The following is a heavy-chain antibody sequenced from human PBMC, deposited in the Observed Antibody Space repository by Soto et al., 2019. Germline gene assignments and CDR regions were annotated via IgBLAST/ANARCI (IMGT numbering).Heavy chain of an antibody. CDR1: GGSISSGGYY. CDR3: ARHNGPLYVGYYYDMDV. J-gene: IGHJ6*02. V-gene: IGHV4-31*03. Sequence: SETLSLTCTFSGGSISSGGYYWRWIRHHPGKGLEWIGYIYYSGSTYYNPSLKGRVTISVDTSKNQFSLKLSSVTAADTAVYYCARHNGPLYVGYYYDMDVWGQGTTVT. D-gene: IGHD3-16*01. CDR2: IYYSGST.